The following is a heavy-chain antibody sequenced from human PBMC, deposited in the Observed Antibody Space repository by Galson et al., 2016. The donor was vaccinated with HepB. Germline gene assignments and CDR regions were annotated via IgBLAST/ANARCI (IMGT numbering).Heavy chain of an antibody. D-gene: IGHD1-1*01. CDR1: GYRFLNYG. J-gene: IGHJ5*02. V-gene: IGHV1-18*01. Sequence: SVKVSCKASGYRFLNYGINWVRQAPGQGLEWIGWISARNIKTKHIDRLQDRVIMTADTSKTTAYMQLTHLRYDDTAVYFCARDRDEFSWNDYITPVPLDPWGQGTLVTVSS. CDR2: ISARNIKT. CDR3: ARDRDEFSWNDYITPVPLDP.